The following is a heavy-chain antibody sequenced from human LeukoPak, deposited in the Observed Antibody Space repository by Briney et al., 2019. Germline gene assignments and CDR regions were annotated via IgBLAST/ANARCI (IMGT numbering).Heavy chain of an antibody. J-gene: IGHJ4*02. D-gene: IGHD4-17*01. CDR1: GGSISSSSYY. V-gene: IGHV4-39*01. CDR3: ASATTVTTFDNYFDY. CDR2: IYYSGST. Sequence: PSETLSLTCTVSGGSISSSSYYWGWIRQPPGEGLEWIGSIYYSGSTYYNPSLKSRVTISVDTSKNQFSLKLSSVTAADTAVYYCASATTVTTFDNYFDYWGQGTLVTVSS.